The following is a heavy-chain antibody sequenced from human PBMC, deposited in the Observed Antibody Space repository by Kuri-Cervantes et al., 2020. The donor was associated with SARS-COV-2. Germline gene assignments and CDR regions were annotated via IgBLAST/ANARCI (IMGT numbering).Heavy chain of an antibody. Sequence: GESLKISCAASGFTFSSYWMSWVRQAPGKGLEWVANIKQDGSEKYYVDSVKGRFTISRDNAENSLYLQMNSLRAEDTAVYYCARDHNDFWSGYYPLDYWGQGTLVTVSS. CDR1: GFTFSSYW. V-gene: IGHV3-7*01. CDR3: ARDHNDFWSGYYPLDY. D-gene: IGHD3-3*01. J-gene: IGHJ4*02. CDR2: IKQDGSEK.